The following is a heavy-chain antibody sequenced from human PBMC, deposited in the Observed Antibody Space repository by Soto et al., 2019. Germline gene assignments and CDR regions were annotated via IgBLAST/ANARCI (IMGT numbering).Heavy chain of an antibody. J-gene: IGHJ6*03. V-gene: IGHV4-59*01. CDR3: ARDQSSSSGGYYYYYYMDV. CDR2: FSYSGST. D-gene: IGHD6-6*01. CDR1: GDSISNYY. Sequence: PSETLSLTCTVSGDSISNYYWSWIRQPPGKGLEWIGYFSYSGSTNYNPSLKSRVTISVDTSKNQFSLKLSSVTAADTAVYYCARDQSSSSGGYYYYYYMDVWGKGTTVTVSS.